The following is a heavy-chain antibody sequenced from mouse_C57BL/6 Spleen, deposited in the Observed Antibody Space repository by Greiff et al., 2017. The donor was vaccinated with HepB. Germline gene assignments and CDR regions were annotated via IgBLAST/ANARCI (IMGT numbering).Heavy chain of an antibody. V-gene: IGHV10-1*01. CDR2: IRSKSNNYAT. CDR3: VSNYYGSSYEDWYFDV. CDR1: GFSFNTYA. D-gene: IGHD1-1*01. J-gene: IGHJ1*03. Sequence: EVQLVESGGGLVQPKGSLKLSCAASGFSFNTYAMNWVRQAPGKGLEWVARIRSKSNNYATYYADSVKDRFTISRDDSESMLYLQMNNLKTEDTAMYYCVSNYYGSSYEDWYFDVWGTGTTVTVSS.